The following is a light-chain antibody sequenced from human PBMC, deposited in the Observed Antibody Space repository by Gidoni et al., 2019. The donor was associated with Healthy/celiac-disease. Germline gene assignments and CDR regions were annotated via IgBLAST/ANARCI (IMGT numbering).Light chain of an antibody. Sequence: QSVLTQPPSVSGAPGQRVTISCTGSSSNIGAGYDVHWYQQLPGTAPKLLIYGNSPRPSIVPYRFSGSNSGTSASLALPALQAADEADYYCQSYYSSLSGSRVFGGGTKLTVL. CDR2: GNS. CDR1: SSNIGAGYD. V-gene: IGLV1-40*01. CDR3: QSYYSSLSGSRV. J-gene: IGLJ2*01.